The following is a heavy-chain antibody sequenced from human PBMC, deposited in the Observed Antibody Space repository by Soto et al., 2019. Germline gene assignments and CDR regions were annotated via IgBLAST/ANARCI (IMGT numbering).Heavy chain of an antibody. V-gene: IGHV3-23*01. CDR2: ITGSDGST. J-gene: IGHJ4*02. D-gene: IGHD2-15*01. CDR3: AKDHGYCSGGSCYSIPRDFDY. CDR1: GLPFSSYG. Sequence: PGGSLRLSCASSGLPFSSYGMSWVRQAPGKGLEWVSTITGSDGSTYYADSVKGRFTISRDNSKNTLYLQMNSLRAEDTAVYYCAKDHGYCSGGSCYSIPRDFDYWGQGTLVTVSS.